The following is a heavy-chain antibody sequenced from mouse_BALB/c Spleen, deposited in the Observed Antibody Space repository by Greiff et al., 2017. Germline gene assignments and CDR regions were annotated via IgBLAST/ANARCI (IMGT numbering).Heavy chain of an antibody. CDR2: IRNKANGYTT. J-gene: IGHJ4*01. V-gene: IGHV7-3*02. Sequence: EVNLVESGGGLVQPGGSLRLSCATSGFTFTDYYMSWVRQPPGKALEWLGFIRNKANGYTTEYSASVKGRFTISRDNSQSILYLQMNTLRAEDSATYYCARDKAMDYWGQGTSVTVSS. CDR1: GFTFTDYY. CDR3: ARDKAMDY.